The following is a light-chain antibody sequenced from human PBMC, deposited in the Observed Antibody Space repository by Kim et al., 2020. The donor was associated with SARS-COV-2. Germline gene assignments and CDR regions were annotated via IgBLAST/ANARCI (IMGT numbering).Light chain of an antibody. V-gene: IGKV1-27*01. CDR3: QKCDSAPWT. Sequence: EFVGDRLTITCRASQDIRNYLAWFQLKPGKAPKLLIYAASALQPGVPSRFSGSGSGTDFTLTVTSLQPEDVATYYCQKCDSAPWTFGQGTKVDIK. J-gene: IGKJ1*01. CDR1: QDIRNY. CDR2: AAS.